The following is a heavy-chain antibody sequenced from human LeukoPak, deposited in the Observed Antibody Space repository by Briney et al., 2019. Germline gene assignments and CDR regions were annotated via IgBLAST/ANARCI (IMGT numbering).Heavy chain of an antibody. CDR2: IYYSGST. D-gene: IGHD3-10*01. CDR3: ARGTRGRITMVRGVNPGYMDV. J-gene: IGHJ6*03. V-gene: IGHV4-39*07. Sequence: SETLSLTCTVSGGSISSSSYYWGWIRQPPGKGLEWIGSIYYSGSTYYNPSLKSRVTISVDTSKNQFSLKLSSVTAADTAVYYCARGTRGRITMVRGVNPGYMDVWGKGTTVTVSS. CDR1: GGSISSSSYY.